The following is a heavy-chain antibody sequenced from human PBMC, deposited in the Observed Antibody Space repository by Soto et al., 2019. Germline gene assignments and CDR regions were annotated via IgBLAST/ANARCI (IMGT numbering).Heavy chain of an antibody. CDR1: GGSISSYY. CDR3: ARGSSSGWYDDY. CDR2: IFHTGST. Sequence: PSETLSLTCTVSGGSISSYYWSWIRQPPGKGLEWLGYIFHTGSTNYNPSLKSRITISLDTSKNQFSLKLSSVTAADTAMYYCARGSSSGWYDDYWGQGTLVTVSS. V-gene: IGHV4-59*01. J-gene: IGHJ4*02. D-gene: IGHD6-19*01.